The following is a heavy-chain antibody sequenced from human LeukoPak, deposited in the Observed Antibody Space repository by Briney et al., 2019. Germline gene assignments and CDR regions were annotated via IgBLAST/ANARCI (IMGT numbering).Heavy chain of an antibody. V-gene: IGHV3-7*03. J-gene: IGHJ4*02. CDR1: GFILGNFW. Sequence: GGSLRLSCEGSGFILGNFWMRWVRQAPGKGLEWVANIKQDGSEKFYVDSVKGLFTISRDNTKNSLFLQMNSLAAVDTAVYYCARVRAGTVDYWGQGTRVIVSS. CDR3: ARVRAGTVDY. CDR2: IKQDGSEK. D-gene: IGHD6-19*01.